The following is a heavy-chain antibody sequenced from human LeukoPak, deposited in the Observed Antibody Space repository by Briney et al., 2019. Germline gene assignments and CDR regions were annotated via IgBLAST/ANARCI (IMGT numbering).Heavy chain of an antibody. CDR3: ARDNSVRDEAWWFNP. Sequence: GASVKVSCKAFGYTFTSNYMNWVRHAPGQGPELMGVISLSGGSTNYAQKFQGRVTLTRDMSTSTDYLELSSLRSEDTAVYYCARDNSVRDEAWWFNPWGQGTLVTVSS. CDR2: ISLSGGST. J-gene: IGHJ5*02. D-gene: IGHD5-24*01. V-gene: IGHV1-46*01. CDR1: GYTFTSNY.